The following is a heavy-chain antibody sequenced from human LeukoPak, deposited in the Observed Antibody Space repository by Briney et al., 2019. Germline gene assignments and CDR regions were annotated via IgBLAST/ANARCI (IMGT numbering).Heavy chain of an antibody. J-gene: IGHJ4*02. V-gene: IGHV4-34*01. CDR2: INHGGST. CDR1: GFTFSDYY. Sequence: PGGSLRLSCAASGFTFSDYYMSWIRQPPGKGLEWIGEINHGGSTNYNPSLKSRVTISVDTSKNQFSLKLSSVTAADTAVYYCARRDSSSWYPDYWGQGTLVTVSS. CDR3: ARRDSSSWYPDY. D-gene: IGHD6-13*01.